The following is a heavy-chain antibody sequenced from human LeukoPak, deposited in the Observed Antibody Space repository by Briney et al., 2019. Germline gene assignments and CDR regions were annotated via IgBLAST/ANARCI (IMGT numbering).Heavy chain of an antibody. CDR1: GGSFSGYY. V-gene: IGHV4-34*01. Sequence: SETLSLTCAVYGGSFSGYYWSWIRQPPGKGLEWIGEINHSGSTNYNPSLKSRVTISVDTSKNQFSLKLSSVTAADTAVYYCARDLLYYDSSGYGAFDIWGQGTMVTVSS. CDR3: ARDLLYYDSSGYGAFDI. J-gene: IGHJ3*02. CDR2: INHSGST. D-gene: IGHD3-22*01.